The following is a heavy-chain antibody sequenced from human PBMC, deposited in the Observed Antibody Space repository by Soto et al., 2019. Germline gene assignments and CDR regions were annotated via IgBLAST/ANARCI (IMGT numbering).Heavy chain of an antibody. V-gene: IGHV1-18*01. D-gene: IGHD2-2*01. J-gene: IGHJ5*02. CDR2: ISAYNGNT. CDR3: AKDTVPVATPWFDP. CDR1: GYTFTSYG. Sequence: ASVKVSCKASGYTFTSYGISWVRQAPGQGLEWMGWISAYNGNTNYAQKLQGRVTMTTDTSTSTAYMELRSLRAEDTAVYYCAKDTVPVATPWFDPWGQGTLVTVSS.